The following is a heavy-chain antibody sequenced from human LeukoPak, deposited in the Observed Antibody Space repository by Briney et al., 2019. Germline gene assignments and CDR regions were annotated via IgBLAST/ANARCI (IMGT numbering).Heavy chain of an antibody. D-gene: IGHD2-21*02. CDR2: IYYSGST. CDR3: ARESGVTHYYYGMDV. CDR1: GGSISSGGYY. J-gene: IGHJ6*04. Sequence: SQTLSLTCAVSGGSISSGGYYWSWIRQHPGKGLEWIGYIYYSGSTYYNPSLKSRVTISVDTSKNQFSLKLSSVTAADTAVYYCARESGVTHYYYGMDVWGKGTTVTVSS. V-gene: IGHV4-31*11.